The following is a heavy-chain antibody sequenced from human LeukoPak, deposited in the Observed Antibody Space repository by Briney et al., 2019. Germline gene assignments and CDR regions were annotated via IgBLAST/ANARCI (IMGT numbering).Heavy chain of an antibody. Sequence: GGPLSLSGEASGFTFSNYYRSWIRQAPGKGLEWFSYISSSGSTIYYADSVKGRFTISRDNAKNSLYLQMNSLRAEDTAVYYCARGNYYYYGMDVWGQGTTVTVSS. V-gene: IGHV3-11*01. CDR3: ARGNYYYYGMDV. CDR1: GFTFSNYY. J-gene: IGHJ6*02. CDR2: ISSSGSTI.